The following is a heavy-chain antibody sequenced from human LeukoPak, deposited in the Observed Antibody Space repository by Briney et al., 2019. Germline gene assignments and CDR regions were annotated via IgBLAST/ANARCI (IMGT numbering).Heavy chain of an antibody. Sequence: GGSLRLSCAASGFTFSSYSVSWVRQAPGKGLEWLSYISGSSSPIYYADSVKGRFTISRDNAKNSLHLQMSSLKTEDTAVYYCATSDSSGYLDYWGQGTVVTVSS. CDR2: ISGSSSPI. D-gene: IGHD3-22*01. CDR1: GFTFSSYS. CDR3: ATSDSSGYLDY. J-gene: IGHJ4*02. V-gene: IGHV3-48*01.